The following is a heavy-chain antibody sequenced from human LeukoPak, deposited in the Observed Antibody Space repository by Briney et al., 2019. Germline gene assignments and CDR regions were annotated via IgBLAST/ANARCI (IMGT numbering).Heavy chain of an antibody. Sequence: PSETLSLTCDVYGGSFSAYYWSWIRQPPGKGLEWIGEVNHSGSTNNNPSLKSRVTISVGTSKNQFSLKLSSVTAADTAVYYCARGRNYYDSSGESGYFDYWGQGTLVTVSS. CDR2: VNHSGST. CDR1: GGSFSAYY. V-gene: IGHV4-34*01. CDR3: ARGRNYYDSSGESGYFDY. J-gene: IGHJ4*02. D-gene: IGHD3-22*01.